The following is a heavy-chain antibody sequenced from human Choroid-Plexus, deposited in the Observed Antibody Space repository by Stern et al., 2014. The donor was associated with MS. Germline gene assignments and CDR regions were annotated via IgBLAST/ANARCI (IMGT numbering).Heavy chain of an antibody. J-gene: IGHJ5*02. CDR3: AKDRKYLTYFFDH. CDR1: GFTFGSCA. Sequence: VQLVESGGGVVQPGRPLRLSCAASGFTFGSCAMHWVRQAPGKGLEWVAGVSYDGSNKYYADSVKGRFTVSRDNSQNTLYMQMSSLRAEDTAVYYCAKDRKYLTYFFDHWGQGSLVTVSS. V-gene: IGHV3-30*18. D-gene: IGHD2-8*01. CDR2: VSYDGSNK.